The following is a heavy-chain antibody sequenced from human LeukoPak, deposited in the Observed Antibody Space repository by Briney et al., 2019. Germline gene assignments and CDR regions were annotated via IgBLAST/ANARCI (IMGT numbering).Heavy chain of an antibody. CDR1: GVTSGGYV. J-gene: IGHJ4*02. CDR3: TRYNNDHFDY. D-gene: IGHD1-14*01. CDR2: IAYDGSRA. V-gene: IGHV3-33*01. Sequence: GRSLRLSSARSGVTSGGYVIHWCRQTPGKGLEWVAVIAYDGSRAYYADSVKGRFTISRDNSKNTMSVQMDDLRAEDTAVYYCTRYNNDHFDYWGQGTLVTVSS.